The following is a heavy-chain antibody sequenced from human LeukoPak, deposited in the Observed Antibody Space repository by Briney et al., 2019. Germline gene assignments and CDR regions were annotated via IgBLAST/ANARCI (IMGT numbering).Heavy chain of an antibody. D-gene: IGHD6-25*01. J-gene: IGHJ6*02. V-gene: IGHV3-53*04. CDR1: GFTVSSNY. Sequence: GGSLRLSCAASGFTVSSNYMSWVRQAPGKGLEWVSVIYSGGSTYYADSVKGRFTISRHNSKNTLYLQMNSLRAEDTAVYYCARFNSSGRGQYYYGMDVWGQGTTVTVSS. CDR3: ARFNSSGRGQYYYGMDV. CDR2: IYSGGST.